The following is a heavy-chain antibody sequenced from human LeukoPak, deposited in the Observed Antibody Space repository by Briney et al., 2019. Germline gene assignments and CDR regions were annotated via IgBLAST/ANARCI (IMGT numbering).Heavy chain of an antibody. Sequence: GGSLRLSCAASGFTFSIYCMHWVRQAPGKGMEWVAVISYDGSNKYYAVSVKGRFTISRDNSKNTLYLQMNSLRAEDTAVYYCAKDRGTLRFLEWLYPTELDHWGQGTLVTVSS. CDR2: ISYDGSNK. CDR1: GFTFSIYC. J-gene: IGHJ4*02. D-gene: IGHD3-3*01. V-gene: IGHV3-30*18. CDR3: AKDRGTLRFLEWLYPTELDH.